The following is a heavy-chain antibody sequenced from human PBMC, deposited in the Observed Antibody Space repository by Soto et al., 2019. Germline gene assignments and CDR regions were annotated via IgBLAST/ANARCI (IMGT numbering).Heavy chain of an antibody. CDR2: IWYDGSNK. J-gene: IGHJ6*02. D-gene: IGHD6-13*01. CDR3: ARDSGIAAGDYYGLGV. CDR1: GFPFSSYG. V-gene: IGHV3-33*01. Sequence: LSCAASGFPFSSYGMNCLRSAPDKGLEWVAVIWYDGSNKYYADSVKGRFTISRDNSKNTLYLQMNSLRAEDTAVYYCARDSGIAAGDYYGLGVWGQGTMVTVSS.